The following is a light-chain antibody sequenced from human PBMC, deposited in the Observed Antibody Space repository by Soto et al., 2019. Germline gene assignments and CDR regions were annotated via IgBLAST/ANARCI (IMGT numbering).Light chain of an antibody. CDR3: SSYTSSSNFV. CDR1: SRDVGGYIY. CDR2: DVS. J-gene: IGLJ1*01. V-gene: IGLV2-14*01. Sequence: QSALTQPSSVSGSPGQSINITCTVTSRDVGGYIYVPWYQQHPGKAPKIMIYDVSNRHTGVSNRFSGSKSGNTASLTISGLQSEDEADYYCSSYTSSSNFVFGAGTKLTVL.